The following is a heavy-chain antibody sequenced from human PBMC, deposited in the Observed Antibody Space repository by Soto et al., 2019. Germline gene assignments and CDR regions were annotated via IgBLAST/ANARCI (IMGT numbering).Heavy chain of an antibody. D-gene: IGHD6-13*01. V-gene: IGHV4-59*01. CDR2: IYYSGST. J-gene: IGHJ5*02. CDR1: GGSISSYY. Sequence: ASETLSLTCTVSGGSISSYYWSWIRQPPGKGLEWIGYIYYSGSTNYNPSLKSRVTISVDTSKNQFSLKLSSVTAADTAVYYCARVAGGNTAADLVFDPWGKGTLVTVSS. CDR3: ARVAGGNTAADLVFDP.